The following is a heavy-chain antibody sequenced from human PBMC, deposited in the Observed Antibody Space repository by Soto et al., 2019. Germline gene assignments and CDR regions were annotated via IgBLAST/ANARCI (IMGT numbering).Heavy chain of an antibody. J-gene: IGHJ5*02. Sequence: SETLSLTCAVYGGCFSGYYWSWIRQPPGKGLEWIGEINHSGSTNYNPSLKSRVTISVDTSKNQFSLKLSSVTAADTAVYYCARVLKDYDFWSGTVYNWFDPWGQGTLVTVSS. CDR1: GGCFSGYY. CDR3: ARVLKDYDFWSGTVYNWFDP. V-gene: IGHV4-34*01. CDR2: INHSGST. D-gene: IGHD3-3*01.